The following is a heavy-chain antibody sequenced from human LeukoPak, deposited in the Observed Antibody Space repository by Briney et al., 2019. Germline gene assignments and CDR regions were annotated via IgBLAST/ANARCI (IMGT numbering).Heavy chain of an antibody. Sequence: GGSLRLSCVVSGFTFSDHYMDWVRQAPGKGLEWVGRSRNKANNYTTEYAASVKGKFTISRDDSKNSLHLQMNSLKKEDTAVYYCARVRNDDYDFDYWGQGTLVTVSS. CDR2: SRNKANNYTT. CDR3: ARVRNDDYDFDY. CDR1: GFTFSDHY. D-gene: IGHD4-17*01. J-gene: IGHJ4*02. V-gene: IGHV3-72*01.